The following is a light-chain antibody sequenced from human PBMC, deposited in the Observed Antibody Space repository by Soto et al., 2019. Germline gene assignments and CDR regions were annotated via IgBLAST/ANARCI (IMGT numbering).Light chain of an antibody. CDR2: EVS. Sequence: QSALTQPPSVSGSPGQSVTISCTGTSTDFVSYNRVSWYQQPPGTAPKLMIYEVSKRPSGVPDRFSGSKSGNTASLTISGLQAADAADYYCSLYTSENAYVFGTGTKVTVL. J-gene: IGLJ1*01. CDR1: STDFVSYNR. V-gene: IGLV2-18*01. CDR3: SLYTSENAYV.